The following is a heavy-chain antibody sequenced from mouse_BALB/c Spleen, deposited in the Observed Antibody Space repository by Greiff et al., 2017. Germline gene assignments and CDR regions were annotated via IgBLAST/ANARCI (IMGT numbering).Heavy chain of an antibody. CDR3: ARGGTGVDY. CDR2: ISYDGSN. J-gene: IGHJ2*01. V-gene: IGHV3-6*02. CDR1: GYSITSGYY. D-gene: IGHD4-1*01. Sequence: EVQVVESEPGLVKPSQSLSLTCSVTGYSITSGYYWNWIRQFPGNKLEWMGYISYDGSNNYNPSLKNRISITRDTSKNQFFLKLNSVTTEDTATYYCARGGTGVDYWGQGTTLTVSS.